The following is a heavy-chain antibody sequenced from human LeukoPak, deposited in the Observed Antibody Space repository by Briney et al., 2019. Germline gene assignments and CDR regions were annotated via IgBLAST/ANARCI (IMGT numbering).Heavy chain of an antibody. CDR1: GYSISNGYY. V-gene: IGHV4-38-2*02. Sequence: SETLSLTCTVSGYSISNGYYWGWMRQPPGKGLEWIGSIYHSGSTYYNPSLKSRVTISVDTSKNQFSLRLSSVTAADTAVYYCARDGGSSWYSAHSNSATFDYWGQGTLVTVSS. CDR3: ARDGGSSWYSAHSNSATFDY. CDR2: IYHSGST. J-gene: IGHJ4*02. D-gene: IGHD6-13*01.